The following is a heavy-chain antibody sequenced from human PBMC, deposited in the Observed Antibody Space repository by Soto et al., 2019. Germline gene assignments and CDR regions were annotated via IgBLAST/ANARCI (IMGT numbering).Heavy chain of an antibody. CDR3: ARRADASGSYFDY. J-gene: IGHJ4*02. Sequence: GGSLRLSCAASGFTFSSYDMSWVRQAPGKRLEWVSAIRDSGGSTYSADSVKGRFTISRDNSRNTLYLQMNSLRAEDTAVYFCARRADASGSYFDYWDQGTLVTVSS. D-gene: IGHD3-10*01. CDR2: IRDSGGST. V-gene: IGHV3-23*01. CDR1: GFTFSSYD.